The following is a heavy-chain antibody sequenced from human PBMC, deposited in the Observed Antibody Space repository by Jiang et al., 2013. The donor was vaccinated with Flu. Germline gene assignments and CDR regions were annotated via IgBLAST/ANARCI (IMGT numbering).Heavy chain of an antibody. CDR1: GFTFSSFA. D-gene: IGHD4-17*01. V-gene: IGHV3-30*04. CDR3: ARDRSVGYGDPFDY. J-gene: IGHJ4*02. Sequence: GVVQPGRSLRLSCTASGFTFSSFAMHWVRQAPGRGLEWVAVISYDGRNEFYADSVKGRFTISRDNSKNTLSLQMSSLRPEDTAVYYCARDRSVGYGDPFDYWGQGILVTVSS. CDR2: ISYDGRNE.